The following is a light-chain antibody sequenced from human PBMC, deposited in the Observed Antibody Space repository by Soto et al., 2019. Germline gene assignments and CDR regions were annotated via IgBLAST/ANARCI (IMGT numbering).Light chain of an antibody. V-gene: IGKV1-33*01. CDR3: QQYENLPT. CDR2: DAS. Sequence: DIQMTQSPSAMSASVGDRVTITCRASQNINNYLNWYQQKPGRAPKLLIYDASNLEAGVPSRFRGSGSGTDFTFTISRLQPEDIATYYCQQYENLPTFGQGTRLEI. J-gene: IGKJ5*01. CDR1: QNINNY.